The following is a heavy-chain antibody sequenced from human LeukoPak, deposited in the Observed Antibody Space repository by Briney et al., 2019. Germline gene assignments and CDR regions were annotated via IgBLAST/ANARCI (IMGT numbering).Heavy chain of an antibody. D-gene: IGHD6-13*01. CDR2: MNPNSGNT. CDR1: GYTFTSYD. CDR3: ARPMPRIAAAGTDAFDI. J-gene: IGHJ3*02. Sequence: GASVKVSRKASGYTFTSYDINWVRQATGHGLEWMGWMNPNSGNTGYAQKFQGRVTMTRNTSISTAYMELSSLRSEDTAVYYCARPMPRIAAAGTDAFDIWGQGTMVTVSS. V-gene: IGHV1-8*01.